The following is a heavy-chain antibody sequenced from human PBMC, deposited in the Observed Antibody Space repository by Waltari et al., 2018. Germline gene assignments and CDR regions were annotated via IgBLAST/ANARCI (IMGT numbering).Heavy chain of an antibody. CDR1: GFTFSRDW. CDR2: IKQDGTTK. V-gene: IGHV3-7*01. CDR3: ARAVDVADY. D-gene: IGHD5-12*01. J-gene: IGHJ4*02. Sequence: EIQVVESGGGLVQPGGSLRLSCTASGFTFSRDWMSWVRQAPGKGLEWVANIKQDGTTKFYLDSVKGRFTISRDNAQNTVYLQMNSLRVEDTALYYCARAVDVADYWGQGTLVTVSS.